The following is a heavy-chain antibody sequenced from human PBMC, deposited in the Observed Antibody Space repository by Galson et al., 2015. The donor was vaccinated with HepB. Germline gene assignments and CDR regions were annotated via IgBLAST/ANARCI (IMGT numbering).Heavy chain of an antibody. D-gene: IGHD3-22*01. CDR2: IWSDGSNK. J-gene: IGHJ4*02. V-gene: IGHV3-33*06. Sequence: SLRLSCAASGFTFSSYGMHWVRQAPGKGLEWVAVIWSDGSNKYYADSVKGRFTISRDNSKNTLYLQMNSLRAEDTAVYYCAKGSGYYYDSSGYSFDYWGQGTWSPSPQ. CDR3: AKGSGYYYDSSGYSFDY. CDR1: GFTFSSYG.